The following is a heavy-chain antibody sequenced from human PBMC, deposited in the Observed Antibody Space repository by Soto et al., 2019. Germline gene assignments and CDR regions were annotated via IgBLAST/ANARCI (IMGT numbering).Heavy chain of an antibody. V-gene: IGHV3-9*01. D-gene: IGHD2-15*01. CDR1: GFTFDDYA. CDR2: ISWNSGSI. CDR3: AKGGIVVVVAATSEAFDI. Sequence: EVQLVESGGGLVQPGRSLRLSCAASGFTFDDYAMHWVRQAPGKGLEWVSGISWNSGSIGYADSVKGRFTISRDNAKNSLYLQMNSLRAEDTALYYCAKGGIVVVVAATSEAFDIWAKGKWSPSLQ. J-gene: IGHJ3*02.